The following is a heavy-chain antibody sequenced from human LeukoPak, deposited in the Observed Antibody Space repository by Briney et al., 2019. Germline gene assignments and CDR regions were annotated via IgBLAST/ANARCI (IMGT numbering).Heavy chain of an antibody. CDR3: ARDLEYSYGYGGILGY. CDR1: GYTFTGYY. V-gene: IGHV1-2*02. CDR2: INPNSGGT. Sequence: ASVKVSCKASGYTFTGYYMHWVRQAPGQGLEWMGWINPNSGGTNYAQKFQGRVTMTRDTSISTAYMELSRLRSDDTAVYYCARDLEYSYGYGGILGYWGQGTLVTVSS. D-gene: IGHD5-18*01. J-gene: IGHJ4*02.